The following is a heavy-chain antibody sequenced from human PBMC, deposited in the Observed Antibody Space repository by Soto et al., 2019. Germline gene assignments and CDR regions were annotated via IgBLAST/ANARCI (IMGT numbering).Heavy chain of an antibody. D-gene: IGHD2-21*02. CDR1: GLSLSTTGVG. Sequence: QITLKESGPTLVKPTQTLTLTCTCSGLSLSTTGVGVGWIRQPPGKALEWLALIYWDDDKRYSPSLKSRLTITKDPSKNQMVLTLTNVDPVDTATYYCVQSRCGGDCLQSYSSHSYYGLDVWGQGTTVTVSS. V-gene: IGHV2-5*02. CDR2: IYWDDDK. J-gene: IGHJ6*02. CDR3: VQSRCGGDCLQSYSSHSYYGLDV.